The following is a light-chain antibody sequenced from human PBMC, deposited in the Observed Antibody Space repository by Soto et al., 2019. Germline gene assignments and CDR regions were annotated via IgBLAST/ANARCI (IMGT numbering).Light chain of an antibody. CDR1: SSNIGSNS. J-gene: IGLJ3*02. CDR2: SN. V-gene: IGLV1-44*01. CDR3: ATWDDSLNGPV. Sequence: QPVLTQPPSASGTPGQRVTISCSGSSSNIGSNSVNWYQHLPGAAPKLLIYSNQRPSGVPDRFSGSKSGTSASLAISGLQSEDESDYYCATWDDSLNGPVFGGGTKLTVL.